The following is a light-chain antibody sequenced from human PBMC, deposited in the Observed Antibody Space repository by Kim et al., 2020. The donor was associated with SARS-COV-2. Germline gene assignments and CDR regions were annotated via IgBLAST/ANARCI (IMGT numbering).Light chain of an antibody. CDR1: SIRRYY. CDR2: GRI. Sequence: SSELTQDPAVSVALGQTVRITCQGDSIRRYYASWYQQKPGQAPVLVNYGRINRPSGIPDRFSGSTSGDTASLTITGAQAEDEADYYCNSRDSSGALLVFGGGTQLTVL. V-gene: IGLV3-19*01. J-gene: IGLJ2*01. CDR3: NSRDSSGALLV.